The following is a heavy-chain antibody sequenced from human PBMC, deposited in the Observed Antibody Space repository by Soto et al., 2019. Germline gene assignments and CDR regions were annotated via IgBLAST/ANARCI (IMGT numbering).Heavy chain of an antibody. V-gene: IGHV4-61*01. D-gene: IGHD4-17*01. CDR3: ARDGADYGGNSERFDY. Sequence: SDTLSLTCTVSGGSVSSGSYYWSWIRQPPGKGLEWIGYIYYSGSTNYNPSLKSRVTISVDTSKNQFSLKLSSVTAADTAVYYCARDGADYGGNSERFDYWGQGTLVTVSS. J-gene: IGHJ4*02. CDR2: IYYSGST. CDR1: GGSVSSGSYY.